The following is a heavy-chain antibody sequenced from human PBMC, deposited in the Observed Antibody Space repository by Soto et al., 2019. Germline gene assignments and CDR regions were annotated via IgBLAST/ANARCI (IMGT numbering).Heavy chain of an antibody. CDR2: ISSEGNNI. D-gene: IGHD2-15*01. V-gene: IGHV3-30*03. Sequence: QVQLVESGGGVVQPGMSLRLSCAASGFTFSDYGMHWVRQAPGKGLEWVAVISSEGNNIYYPDFVKGRFIIFRDNSKNSLHMDFIILRPDNMSVYFLVIAPYLYFIYGYYLGQGTLVTV. J-gene: IGHJ4*02. CDR3: VIAPYLYFIYGYY. CDR1: GFTFSDYG.